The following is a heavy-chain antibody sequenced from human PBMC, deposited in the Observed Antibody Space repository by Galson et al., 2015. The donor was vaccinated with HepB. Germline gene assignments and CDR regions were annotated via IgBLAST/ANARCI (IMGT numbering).Heavy chain of an antibody. CDR1: GFTFSSYG. J-gene: IGHJ6*02. Sequence: SLRLSCAASGFTFSSYGMHWVRQAPGKGLEWVAVISYDGSKKYYADSVKGRFTISRDNSKNTLYLQMNSLRAEDTAAYYCAKDLAVTPHYYYGMDVWGQGTTVTVSS. CDR3: AKDLAVTPHYYYGMDV. CDR2: ISYDGSKK. D-gene: IGHD2-21*02. V-gene: IGHV3-30*18.